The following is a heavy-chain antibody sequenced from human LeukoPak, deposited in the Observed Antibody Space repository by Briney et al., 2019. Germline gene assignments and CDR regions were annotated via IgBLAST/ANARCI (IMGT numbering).Heavy chain of an antibody. D-gene: IGHD6-19*01. CDR3: AKSGSSGWYDWFDP. J-gene: IGHJ5*02. CDR2: IYTSGST. V-gene: IGHV4-4*09. CDR1: GGSISSYY. Sequence: TPSETLSLTCTVSGGSISSYYWSWIRQPPGKGLEWIGYIYTSGSTNYNPSLKSRVTISVDTSKNQFSLKLSSVTAADTVVYYCAKSGSSGWYDWFDPWGQGTLVTVSS.